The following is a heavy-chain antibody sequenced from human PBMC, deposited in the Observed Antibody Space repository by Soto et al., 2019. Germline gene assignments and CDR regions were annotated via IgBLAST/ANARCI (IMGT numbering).Heavy chain of an antibody. J-gene: IGHJ6*02. CDR1: GFTFSSYA. Sequence: AGGSLRLSCAASGFTFSSYAMHWVRQAPGKGLEGVAVISYDGSNKYYADSVKGRFTISRDNSKNTLYLQMNSLRAEDTAVYYCESPRTNSGYDLDYYYGMDVWGQGTTVTVSS. D-gene: IGHD5-12*01. V-gene: IGHV3-30-3*01. CDR2: ISYDGSNK. CDR3: ESPRTNSGYDLDYYYGMDV.